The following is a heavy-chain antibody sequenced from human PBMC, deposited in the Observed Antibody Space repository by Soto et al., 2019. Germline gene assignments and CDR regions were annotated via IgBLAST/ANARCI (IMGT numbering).Heavy chain of an antibody. D-gene: IGHD6-6*01. CDR3: ARGRRYSSSADGPLGY. Sequence: QVQLVQSGAEVKKPGASVKVSCKASGYTFTSDDINWVRQATGQGLEWMGWMNPNSGNTGYAQKFQGRVTMTRNTSISTAYMELSSLRFEDTAVYYCARGRRYSSSADGPLGYWGQGTLVTVSS. J-gene: IGHJ4*02. CDR2: MNPNSGNT. V-gene: IGHV1-8*01. CDR1: GYTFTSDD.